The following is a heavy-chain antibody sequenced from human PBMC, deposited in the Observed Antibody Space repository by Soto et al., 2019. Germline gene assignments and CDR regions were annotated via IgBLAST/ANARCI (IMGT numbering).Heavy chain of an antibody. D-gene: IGHD3-16*01. J-gene: IGHJ5*02. CDR2: VHSSGIT. CDR3: ARGLTMGQLPSHFDH. Sequence: LSLTCTVSGGSVSNDNFYWSWIRQPPGKGLEWIGYVHSSGITNYNPSLKRRVTISVDTSRNQFSLRLSSVTAADTAVYYCARGLTMGQLPSHFDHWGQGTMVTVSS. V-gene: IGHV4-61*01. CDR1: GGSVSNDNFY.